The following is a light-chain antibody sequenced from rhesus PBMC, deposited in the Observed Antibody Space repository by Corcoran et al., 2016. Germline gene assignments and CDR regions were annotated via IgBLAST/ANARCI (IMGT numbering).Light chain of an antibody. CDR2: QVS. J-gene: IGKJ2*01. CDR1: QSLVHSDGKTS. V-gene: IGKV2S9*01. CDR3: MKGTHWPPYS. Sequence: DVVMTQSPLSLPVTLGQPASISCRSSQSLVHSDGKTSLNWLQQKPGQTPRRLIYQVSNRDSGVPDRFRGSGAGTDFTLKISRVEAEDVGVYYCMKGTHWPPYSFGQGTKVEIK.